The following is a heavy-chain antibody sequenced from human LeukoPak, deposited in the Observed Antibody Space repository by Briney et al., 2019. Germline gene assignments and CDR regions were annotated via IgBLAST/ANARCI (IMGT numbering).Heavy chain of an antibody. V-gene: IGHV4-30-2*01. CDR3: ARGDYDILTGYSVFDY. Sequence: SETLSLTCAVSGGSISSGGYYWSWIRQPPGKGLEWIGEINHSGSTNYNPSLKSRVTISVDTSKNQFSLKLSSVTAADTAVYYCARGDYDILTGYSVFDYWGQGTLVTVSS. CDR2: INHSGST. D-gene: IGHD3-9*01. CDR1: GGSISSGGYY. J-gene: IGHJ4*02.